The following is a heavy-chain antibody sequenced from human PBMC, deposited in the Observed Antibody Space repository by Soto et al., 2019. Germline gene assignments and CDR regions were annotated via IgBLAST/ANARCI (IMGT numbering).Heavy chain of an antibody. CDR2: IKQDVSEK. Sequence: WGSLSLSCAASGFHFSSYWMSWVRQAPGKGLEWVANIKQDVSEKYYVDSVKGRFTISRDNAKNSLYLQMNSLRAEDTAVYYCARDTGDAHGASEVWGKGKMVIV. D-gene: IGHD1-1*01. J-gene: IGHJ3*01. CDR3: ARDTGDAHGASEV. V-gene: IGHV3-7*05. CDR1: GFHFSSYW.